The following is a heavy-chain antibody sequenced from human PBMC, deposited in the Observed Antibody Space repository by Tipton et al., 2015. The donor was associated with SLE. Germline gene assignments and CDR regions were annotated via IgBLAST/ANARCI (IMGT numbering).Heavy chain of an antibody. CDR2: IHYSGTT. V-gene: IGHV4-34*01. CDR1: GESFSGYY. CDR3: ARGPTPPFGSGWYSFDY. J-gene: IGHJ4*02. Sequence: TLSLTCAVYGESFSGYYWSWIRQPPGKGLEWIGTIHYSGTTYYNPSLKSRVTVSVDTSKNQVSLNLTSVTAADTAVYYCARGPTPPFGSGWYSFDYWGQGTLVTVSS. D-gene: IGHD6-19*01.